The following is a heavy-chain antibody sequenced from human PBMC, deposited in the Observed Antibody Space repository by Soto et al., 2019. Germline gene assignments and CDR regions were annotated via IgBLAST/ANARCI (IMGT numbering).Heavy chain of an antibody. Sequence: PSETLSLTCAVYGGSFSGYYWSWIRQNTGKGLEWIGEINHSGSTNYNPSLKSRVTISVDTSKNQFSLKLSSVTAADTAVYYCAVRQPYYYDSSGRLIDYWGQGTLVTVS. CDR3: AVRQPYYYDSSGRLIDY. D-gene: IGHD3-22*01. V-gene: IGHV4-34*01. J-gene: IGHJ4*02. CDR1: GGSFSGYY. CDR2: INHSGST.